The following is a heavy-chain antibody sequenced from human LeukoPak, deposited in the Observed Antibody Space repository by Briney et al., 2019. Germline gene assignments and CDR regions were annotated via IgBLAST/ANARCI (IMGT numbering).Heavy chain of an antibody. Sequence: SETLSLACTVSGGSISGGSYYWSWIRQPAGKGLEWIGRIYTSGSTNYNPSLKSRVTISVDTSKNQFSLKLSSVTAADTAVYYCARPQARFGGYFDLWGRGTLVTVSS. J-gene: IGHJ2*01. CDR1: GGSISGGSYY. CDR2: IYTSGST. D-gene: IGHD3-10*01. V-gene: IGHV4-61*02. CDR3: ARPQARFGGYFDL.